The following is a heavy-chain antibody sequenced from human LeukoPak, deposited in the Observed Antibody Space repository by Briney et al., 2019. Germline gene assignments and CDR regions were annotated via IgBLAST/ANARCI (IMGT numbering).Heavy chain of an antibody. D-gene: IGHD4-17*01. CDR1: GFTFSSYS. J-gene: IGHJ4*02. V-gene: IGHV3-21*01. CDR2: ISSSSSYI. Sequence: GGSLRLSCAASGFTFSSYSMNWVRQAPGKGLEWVSSISSSSSYIYYADSVKGRFTISRDNAKNSLYLQMNSLRAEDTAVYYCARNSPTVTTLGNWGQGTLVTVSP. CDR3: ARNSPTVTTLGN.